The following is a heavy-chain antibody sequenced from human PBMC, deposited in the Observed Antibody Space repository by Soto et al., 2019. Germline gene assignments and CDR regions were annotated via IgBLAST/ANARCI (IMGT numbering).Heavy chain of an antibody. J-gene: IGHJ6*03. CDR1: GGSFSGYY. D-gene: IGHD6-6*01. CDR2: INHSGST. Sequence: QVQLQQWGAGLLKPSETLSLTCAVYGGSFSGYYWSWIRQPPEKGLEWIGEINHSGSTNYNPSLKSRVTISVDTSKNQFSLKLSSVTAADTAVYYCAREYSSSSNYYYMDVWGKGTTVTVSS. V-gene: IGHV4-34*01. CDR3: AREYSSSSNYYYMDV.